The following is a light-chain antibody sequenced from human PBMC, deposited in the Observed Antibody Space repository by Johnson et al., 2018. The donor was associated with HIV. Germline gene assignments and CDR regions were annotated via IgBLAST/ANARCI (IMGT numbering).Light chain of an antibody. CDR3: GTWNTRLSVGHV. CDR1: SCDIGNNY. CDR2: DNN. J-gene: IGLJ1*01. V-gene: IGLV1-51*01. Sequence: QSVLTQPPPVSAAPGQKVTISWSGSSCDIGNNYVSWHQQFPGTAPKFLINDNNKRPSGIPDRISGSKSGTSATLGITGLQTGDEADYYCGTWNTRLSVGHVFGTGTQVTVL.